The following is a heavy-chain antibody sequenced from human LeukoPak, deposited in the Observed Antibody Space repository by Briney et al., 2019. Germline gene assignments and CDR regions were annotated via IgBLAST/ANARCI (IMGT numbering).Heavy chain of an antibody. V-gene: IGHV3-33*01. CDR2: IWYDGSNK. CDR1: GFTFSSYG. CDR3: ARFWNDGPIDY. D-gene: IGHD1-1*01. Sequence: PGGSLRLSCAASGFTFSSYGTHWVRQAPGKGLEWVAVIWYDGSNKYYADSVKGRLTISRDNSKNTLCLQMNSLRAEDTAVYYCARFWNDGPIDYWGQGTLVTVSS. J-gene: IGHJ4*02.